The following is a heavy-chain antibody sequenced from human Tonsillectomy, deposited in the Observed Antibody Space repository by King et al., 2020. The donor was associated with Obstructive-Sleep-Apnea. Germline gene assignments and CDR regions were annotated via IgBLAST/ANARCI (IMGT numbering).Heavy chain of an antibody. Sequence: VQLVESGGGVVQPGRSLRLSCVASGFTFSTYGMHWVRQAPGKGLEWVSVISYDGSNKYYADSVKGRFTISRDNSKNTVYLQMNGLRAEDTAVYYCAMSSYSSSPFDYWGQGTLVTVSS. CDR1: GFTFSTYG. CDR3: AMSSYSSSPFDY. D-gene: IGHD6-6*01. V-gene: IGHV3-30*03. J-gene: IGHJ4*02. CDR2: ISYDGSNK.